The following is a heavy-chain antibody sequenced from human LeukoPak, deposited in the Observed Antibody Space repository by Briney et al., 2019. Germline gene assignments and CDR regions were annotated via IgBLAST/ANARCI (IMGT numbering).Heavy chain of an antibody. J-gene: IGHJ5*02. CDR2: ISSYTGNT. V-gene: IGHV1-18*01. CDR3: ARDGRDFWSRKNWFDP. CDR1: GYTFTHYP. D-gene: IGHD3-3*01. Sequence: ASVKVSCKASGYTFTHYPISWVRQAPGQGLEWMGWISSYTGNTNYAQKLQGRVTMTSDTSTSTAYMELRSLRSDDTAVYYCARDGRDFWSRKNWFDPWGQGTLVTVSS.